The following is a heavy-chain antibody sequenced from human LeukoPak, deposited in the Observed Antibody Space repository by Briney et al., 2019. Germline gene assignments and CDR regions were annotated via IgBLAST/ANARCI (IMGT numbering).Heavy chain of an antibody. CDR1: GFTFSSYP. Sequence: GGSLRLSCAASGFTFSSYPMSWVRQAPGKGLEWVSDISGSGGDTYYADSVKGRFTISRDNSKNTLYLQMNSLRAEDTALYYCATSSGWYPKYFDYWGQGTLVTGSS. CDR3: ATSSGWYPKYFDY. V-gene: IGHV3-23*01. J-gene: IGHJ4*02. CDR2: ISGSGGDT. D-gene: IGHD6-19*01.